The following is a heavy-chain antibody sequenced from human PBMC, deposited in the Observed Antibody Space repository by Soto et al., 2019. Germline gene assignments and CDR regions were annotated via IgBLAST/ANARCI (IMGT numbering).Heavy chain of an antibody. V-gene: IGHV1-18*01. CDR1: TSYG. CDR2: ISAYNGNT. CDR3: ARVLGYNSSWWRHTAFDI. J-gene: IGHJ3*02. Sequence: TSYGTXXXXQAPGQGLEWMGWISAYNGNTNYAQKLQGRVTMTTDTSTSTAYMELRSLRSDDTAVYYCARVLGYNSSWWRHTAFDIWGQGTXVTVSS. D-gene: IGHD6-13*01.